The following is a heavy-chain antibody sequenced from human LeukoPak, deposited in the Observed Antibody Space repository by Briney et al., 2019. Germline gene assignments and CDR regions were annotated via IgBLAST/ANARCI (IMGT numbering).Heavy chain of an antibody. Sequence: GGSLRLSCAASGFTCRDYAMNWVRQAPGKGLEWVAVIWSDGSNKYYADSVKGRFTISRDNSKKTLYLQMNSLRVEDTAVYYCVRASGSFDYWGQGTQVTVSS. V-gene: IGHV3-33*08. D-gene: IGHD3-10*01. CDR1: GFTCRDYA. CDR2: IWSDGSNK. J-gene: IGHJ4*02. CDR3: VRASGSFDY.